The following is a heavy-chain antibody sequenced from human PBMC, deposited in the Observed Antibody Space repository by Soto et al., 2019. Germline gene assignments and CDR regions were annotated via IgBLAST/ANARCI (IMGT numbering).Heavy chain of an antibody. CDR1: GFICSSYD. V-gene: IGHV3-23*01. CDR2: ILVDGRT. D-gene: IGHD2-8*02. J-gene: IGHJ3*02. CDR3: AKATATGGGAFDI. Sequence: GGSLRLSCAASGFICSSYDMSWVRQAPGKGLEWVSTILVDGRTFYVDSVKGRFTISRDGSQNTVYLQMNSLTAGDTALYYCAKATATGGGAFDICGQGTLFTVSS.